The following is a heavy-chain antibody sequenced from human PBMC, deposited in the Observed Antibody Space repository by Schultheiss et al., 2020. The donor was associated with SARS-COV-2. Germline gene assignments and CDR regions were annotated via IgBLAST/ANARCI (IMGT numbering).Heavy chain of an antibody. D-gene: IGHD3-3*01. CDR2: IYPGDSDT. Sequence: GGSLRLSCKGSGYSFTSYWIGWVRQMPGKGLEWMGIIYPGDSDTRYSPSFQGQVTISADKSISTAYLQWSSLKASDTAMYYCARRITIFGSFDYWGQGTLVTVSS. CDR1: GYSFTSYW. CDR3: ARRITIFGSFDY. J-gene: IGHJ4*02. V-gene: IGHV5-51*01.